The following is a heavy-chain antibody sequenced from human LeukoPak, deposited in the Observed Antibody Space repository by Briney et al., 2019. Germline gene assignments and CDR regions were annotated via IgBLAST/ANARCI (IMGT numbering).Heavy chain of an antibody. CDR3: ARERGLYSGSSIDY. J-gene: IGHJ4*02. CDR1: GFTFSSYW. V-gene: IGHV3-74*01. Sequence: GGSLRLSCAASGFTFSSYWMHWVRQAPGKGLVWVSRINSDGSSTSYADSVKGRFTIFRDNAKNTLYLQMNSLRAEDTAVYYCARERGLYSGSSIDYWGQGTLVTVSS. CDR2: INSDGSST. D-gene: IGHD1-26*01.